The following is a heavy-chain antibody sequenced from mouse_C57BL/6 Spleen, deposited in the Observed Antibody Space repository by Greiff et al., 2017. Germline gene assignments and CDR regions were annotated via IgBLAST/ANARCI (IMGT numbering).Heavy chain of an antibody. Sequence: VQLQQSGPELVKPGASVTISCKASGYAFSSSWMNWVKQRPGKGLEWIGRIYPGDGATNYNGKFKGKATLTADKSSSTAYMQLSSLTSEDSAVYFCARDGGYYVFDYWGQGTTLTVSS. CDR2: IYPGDGAT. CDR3: ARDGGYYVFDY. J-gene: IGHJ2*01. D-gene: IGHD2-3*01. V-gene: IGHV1-82*01. CDR1: GYAFSSSW.